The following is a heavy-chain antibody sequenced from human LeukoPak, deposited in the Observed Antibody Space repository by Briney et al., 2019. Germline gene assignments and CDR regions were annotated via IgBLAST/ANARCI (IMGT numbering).Heavy chain of an antibody. D-gene: IGHD6-13*01. J-gene: IGHJ4*02. Sequence: ASVKVSCKASGYTFTSYGISWVRQAPGQGLEWMGWISAYNGNTNYAQKLQGRVTMTTDTSTSTAYMELRSLRSDDTAVYYCAREIVGGGYSSSWYSYRGQGTLVTVSS. CDR1: GYTFTSYG. CDR3: AREIVGGGYSSSWYSY. V-gene: IGHV1-18*01. CDR2: ISAYNGNT.